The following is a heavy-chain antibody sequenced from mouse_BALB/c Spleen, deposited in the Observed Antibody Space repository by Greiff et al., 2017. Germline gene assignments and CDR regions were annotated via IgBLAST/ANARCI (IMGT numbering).Heavy chain of an antibody. CDR2: ISSGSSTI. Sequence: EVKLVESGGGLVQPGGSRKLSCAASGFTFSSFGMHWVRQAPEKGLEWVAYISSGSSTIYYADTVKGRFTISRDNPKNTLFLQMTSLRSEDTAMYYCASNYYDYDWFAYWGQGTLVTVSA. CDR1: GFTFSSFG. D-gene: IGHD2-4*01. CDR3: ASNYYDYDWFAY. V-gene: IGHV5-17*02. J-gene: IGHJ3*01.